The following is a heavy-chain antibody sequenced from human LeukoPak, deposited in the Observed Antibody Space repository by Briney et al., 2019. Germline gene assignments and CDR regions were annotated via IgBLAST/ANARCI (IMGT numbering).Heavy chain of an antibody. CDR1: GFTFSSYS. D-gene: IGHD3-3*01. V-gene: IGHV3-21*01. J-gene: IGHJ3*02. CDR3: ARDRNYDCWSGTTRDAFDI. Sequence: GGSLRLSCAASGFTFSSYSMNWVRQAPGKGLEWVSSISSSSSYIYYADSVKGRFTISRDNAKNSLYLQMNSLRDEDTAVYYCARDRNYDCWSGTTRDAFDIWGQGTMVTVSS. CDR2: ISSSSSYI.